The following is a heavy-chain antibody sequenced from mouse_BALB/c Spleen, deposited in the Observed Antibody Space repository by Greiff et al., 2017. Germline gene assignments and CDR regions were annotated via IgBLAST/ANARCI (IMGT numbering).Heavy chain of an antibody. D-gene: IGHD2-10*01. J-gene: IGHJ3*01. Sequence: EVHLVESGPELVKPGASVKMSCKASGYTFTSYVMHWVKQKPGQGLEWIGYINPYNDGTKYNEKFKGKATLTSDKSSSTAYMELSSLTSEDSAVYYCARPAYYGPTGAWFAYWGQGTLVTVSA. CDR1: GYTFTSYV. CDR2: INPYNDGT. V-gene: IGHV1-14*01. CDR3: ARPAYYGPTGAWFAY.